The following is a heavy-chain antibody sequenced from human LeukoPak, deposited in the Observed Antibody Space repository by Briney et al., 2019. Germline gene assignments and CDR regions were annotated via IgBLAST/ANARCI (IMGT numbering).Heavy chain of an antibody. Sequence: GGALRLSCAASGFMFRDAAMTWVRQAPGKGLEWVSLIASSGLNTYYADSVRGRFTISRDNSKNTLSLQMNSLRVEDTAIYYCARDIELSTWGLGTLVTVSS. J-gene: IGHJ3*01. D-gene: IGHD5-12*01. CDR3: ARDIELST. CDR1: GFMFRDAA. CDR2: IASSGLNT. V-gene: IGHV3-23*01.